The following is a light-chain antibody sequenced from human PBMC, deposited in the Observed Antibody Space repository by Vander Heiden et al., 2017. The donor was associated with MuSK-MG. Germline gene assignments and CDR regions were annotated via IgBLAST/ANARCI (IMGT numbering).Light chain of an antibody. CDR2: KAS. CDR3: QQYYTYPWT. J-gene: IGKJ1*01. CDR1: QSISSW. V-gene: IGKV1-5*03. Sequence: DIQVTQSPSTLSASVGDRVTITCRASQSISSWLAWYQQKPGKAPKLLIYKASSLESGVPSRFSGSESGTEFTLTISSLQPDDFATYYCQQYYTYPWTFGQGTKVEIK.